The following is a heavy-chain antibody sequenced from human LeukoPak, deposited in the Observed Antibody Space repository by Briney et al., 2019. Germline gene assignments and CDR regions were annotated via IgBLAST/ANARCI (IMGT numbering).Heavy chain of an antibody. Sequence: ASVKVSCKASGYTFTGYYMHWVRQAPGQGLEWMGWINPNSGGTNYAQKFQGWDTMTRDTSISTAYMELSRLRSDDTAVYYCARDRTYSGYDYPSSLFDYWGQGTLVTVSS. D-gene: IGHD5-12*01. CDR1: GYTFTGYY. CDR2: INPNSGGT. CDR3: ARDRTYSGYDYPSSLFDY. J-gene: IGHJ4*02. V-gene: IGHV1-2*04.